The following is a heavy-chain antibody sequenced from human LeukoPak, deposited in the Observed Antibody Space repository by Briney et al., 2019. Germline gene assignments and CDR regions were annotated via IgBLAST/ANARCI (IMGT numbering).Heavy chain of an antibody. V-gene: IGHV3-11*06. CDR1: GFTFSDYY. Sequence: GGSLRLSCAASGFTFSDYYMSWVRQAPGKGLEWVSSISSSSSYIYYADSVKGRFTISRDNAKNSLYLQMNSLRAEDTAVYYCARGGSYQSFDYWGQGTLVTASS. J-gene: IGHJ4*02. D-gene: IGHD1-26*01. CDR2: ISSSSSYI. CDR3: ARGGSYQSFDY.